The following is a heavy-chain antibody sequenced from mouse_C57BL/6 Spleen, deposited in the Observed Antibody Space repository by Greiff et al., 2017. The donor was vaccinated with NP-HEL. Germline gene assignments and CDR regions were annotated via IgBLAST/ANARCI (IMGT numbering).Heavy chain of an antibody. CDR3: AKGDNYYGSSYGY. CDR1: GYTFTDYN. Sequence: EVQLQQSGPELVKPGASVKMSCKASGYTFTDYNMHWVKPSHGKSLEWIGYINPNNGGTSYNQKFKGKATLTVNKSSSTAYMELRSLTSEDSAVYYCAKGDNYYGSSYGYWGQGTTLTVSS. CDR2: INPNNGGT. D-gene: IGHD1-1*01. V-gene: IGHV1-22*01. J-gene: IGHJ2*01.